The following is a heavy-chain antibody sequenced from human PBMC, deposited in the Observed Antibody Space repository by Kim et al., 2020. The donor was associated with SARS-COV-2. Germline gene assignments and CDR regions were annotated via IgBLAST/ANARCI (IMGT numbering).Heavy chain of an antibody. V-gene: IGHV3-20*01. J-gene: IGHJ4*02. CDR3: ARFGGYVNY. D-gene: IGHD5-12*01. Sequence: GGGTGYADAVKGRFTITRDNAKNSLYLEMSRLRAEGTGLYHCARFGGYVNYWGQGTLVTVSS. CDR2: GGGT.